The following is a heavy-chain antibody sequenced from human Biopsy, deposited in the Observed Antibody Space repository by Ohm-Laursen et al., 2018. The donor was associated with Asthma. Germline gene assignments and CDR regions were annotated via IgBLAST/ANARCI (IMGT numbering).Heavy chain of an antibody. CDR1: GGSISNSNYY. D-gene: IGHD6-13*01. CDR2: IYYSGTT. Sequence: SDTLSLTCTVSGGSISNSNYYWGWIRQPPGKGLEWIGSIYYSGTTYYNPSLESRVTVSADTKKIQFSLKLTSVTAADTAVYYCVRGSSSWHHGPLHYYYGLDVWGQGTTATVSS. V-gene: IGHV4-39*01. J-gene: IGHJ6*02. CDR3: VRGSSSWHHGPLHYYYGLDV.